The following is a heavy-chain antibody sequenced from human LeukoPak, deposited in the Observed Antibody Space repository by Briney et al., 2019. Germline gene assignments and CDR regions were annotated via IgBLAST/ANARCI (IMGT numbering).Heavy chain of an antibody. J-gene: IGHJ4*02. CDR3: ARDSFQGDGKDY. V-gene: IGHV3-21*01. CDR1: GFTFSSYS. D-gene: IGHD5-24*01. CDR2: ISSSSYI. Sequence: PGGSLRLSCAASGFTFSSYSMNWVRQAPGKGLEWVSSISSSSYIYYADSVKGRFTISRDNAKNSLYLQMNSLRAEDTAVYYCARDSFQGDGKDYWGQGTLVTVSS.